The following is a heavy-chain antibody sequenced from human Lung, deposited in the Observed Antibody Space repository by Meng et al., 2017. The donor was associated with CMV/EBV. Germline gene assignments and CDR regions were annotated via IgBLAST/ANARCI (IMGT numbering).Heavy chain of an antibody. V-gene: IGHV4-39*01. Sequence: SXTXSLXCTVSGGSISSSSYYWGWIRQPPGKGLEWIGSIYYSGSTYYNPSLKSRVTISVDTSKNQFSLKLSSVTAADTAVYYCARPREAVRTFDIWRQGVMVTVSS. CDR1: GGSISSSSYY. J-gene: IGHJ3*02. CDR3: ARPREAVRTFDI. CDR2: IYYSGST. D-gene: IGHD1-26*01.